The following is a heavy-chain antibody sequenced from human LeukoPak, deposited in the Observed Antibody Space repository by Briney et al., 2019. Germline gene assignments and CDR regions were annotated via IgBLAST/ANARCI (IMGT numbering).Heavy chain of an antibody. CDR2: IYHSGST. D-gene: IGHD6-19*01. V-gene: IGHV4-38-2*01. CDR1: GYSISSGYY. J-gene: IGHJ5*02. Sequence: PSETLSLTCAVSGYSISSGYYWGWIRQPPGKGLEWIGSIYHSGSTYYNPSLKSRVTISVDTSKNQFSLKLSSVTAADTAVYYCARHLAVASPNNWFDPWGQGTLVTVSS. CDR3: ARHLAVASPNNWFDP.